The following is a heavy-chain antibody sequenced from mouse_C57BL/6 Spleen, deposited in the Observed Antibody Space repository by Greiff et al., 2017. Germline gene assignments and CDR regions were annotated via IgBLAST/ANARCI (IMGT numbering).Heavy chain of an antibody. CDR3: ASAAYYDGYPFAY. Sequence: VMLVESGPGLVAPSQSLSITCTVSGFSLTSYGVDWVRQSPGKGLEWLGVIWGVGSTNYNSALKSRLSISKDNSKSQVFLKMNSLQTDDTAMYYCASAAYYDGYPFAYWGQGTLVTVSA. V-gene: IGHV2-6*01. CDR1: GFSLTSYG. J-gene: IGHJ3*01. CDR2: IWGVGST. D-gene: IGHD2-3*01.